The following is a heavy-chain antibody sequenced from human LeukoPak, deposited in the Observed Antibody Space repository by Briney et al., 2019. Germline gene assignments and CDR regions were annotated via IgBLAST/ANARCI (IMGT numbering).Heavy chain of an antibody. Sequence: SSETLSLTCAVYGGSFSGYYWSWIRQPPGKGLEWIGEINHSGSTNYNPSLKSRVTVSVDTSKNQFSLKLSSVTAADTAVYYCAGHRGDGYNRPLGDWGQGTLVTVSS. J-gene: IGHJ4*02. CDR3: AGHRGDGYNRPLGD. D-gene: IGHD5-24*01. V-gene: IGHV4-34*01. CDR2: INHSGST. CDR1: GGSFSGYY.